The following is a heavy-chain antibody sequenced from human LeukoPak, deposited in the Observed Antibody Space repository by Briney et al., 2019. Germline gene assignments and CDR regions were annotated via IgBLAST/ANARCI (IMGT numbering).Heavy chain of an antibody. CDR1: GFTFSSYS. CDR3: ARDTTSISHNFDY. V-gene: IGHV3-21*01. J-gene: IGHJ4*02. D-gene: IGHD2/OR15-2a*01. CDR2: ISSRSSYI. Sequence: GGSLRLSCAASGFTFSSYSMNWVRQAPGKGLEWVSSISSRSSYIYYADSVKGRFTISRDNAKNSLYLQMNSLRAEDTAVYYCARDTTSISHNFDYWGQGTLVTVSS.